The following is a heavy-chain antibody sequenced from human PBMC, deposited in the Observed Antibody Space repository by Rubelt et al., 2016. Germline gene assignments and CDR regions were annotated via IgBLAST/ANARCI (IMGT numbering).Heavy chain of an antibody. Sequence: QVLLQESGPGLVKPSETLSLTCTVSGYSITSGYCWGCVRQSPGKGLVWIGSIYHSGSTYYSPSLKSRSSIAVDTSKNQFVLKLGAVTAADTAVYYCARELELAAAGTFDYWGQGTLVTVSS. CDR3: ARELELAAAGTFDY. D-gene: IGHD6-13*01. V-gene: IGHV4-38-2*02. J-gene: IGHJ4*02. CDR2: IYHSGST. CDR1: GYSITSGYC.